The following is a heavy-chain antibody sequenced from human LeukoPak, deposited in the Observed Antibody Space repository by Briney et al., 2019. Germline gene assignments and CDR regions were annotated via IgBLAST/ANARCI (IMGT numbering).Heavy chain of an antibody. J-gene: IGHJ4*02. Sequence: PGGSLRLSCAASGFTFSSHWMHWVRQAPGKGLVWVSRINGDGSNTTYADSVKGRFTISRDNAKNTLYLQMNSLRAEDTAVYYCARDVAAGTFDYWGQGTLVTVSS. CDR2: INGDGSNT. V-gene: IGHV3-74*03. CDR3: ARDVAAGTFDY. CDR1: GFTFSSHW. D-gene: IGHD6-13*01.